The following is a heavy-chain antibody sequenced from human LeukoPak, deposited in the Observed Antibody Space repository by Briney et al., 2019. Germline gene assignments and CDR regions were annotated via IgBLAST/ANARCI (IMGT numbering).Heavy chain of an antibody. CDR2: ISGSGAST. D-gene: IGHD3-10*01. CDR3: AKAGSSRWPYYFDS. V-gene: IGHV3-23*01. Sequence: PGGSLRLSCVASGFTFSTYAMAWVRQAPGKGLEWVSAISGSGASTYYADSVKGRFTISRDNSKNTLYLQMNSLRAEDTAVYYCAKAGSSRWPYYFDSWGQGTLVTVSS. CDR1: GFTFSTYA. J-gene: IGHJ4*02.